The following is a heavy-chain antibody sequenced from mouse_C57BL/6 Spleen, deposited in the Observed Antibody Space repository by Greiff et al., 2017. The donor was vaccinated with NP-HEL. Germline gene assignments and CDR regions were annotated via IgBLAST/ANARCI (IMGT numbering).Heavy chain of an antibody. V-gene: IGHV1-50*01. CDR3: ARYLYGYDGAY. CDR1: GYTFTSYW. J-gene: IGHJ3*01. Sequence: QVQLQQPGAELVKPGASVKLSCKASGYTFTSYWMQWVKQRPGQGLEWIGEIDPSDSYTNYNQKFKGKATLTVDTSSSTAYMQLSSLTSEDSAVYYCARYLYGYDGAYWGQGTLVTVSA. CDR2: IDPSDSYT. D-gene: IGHD2-2*01.